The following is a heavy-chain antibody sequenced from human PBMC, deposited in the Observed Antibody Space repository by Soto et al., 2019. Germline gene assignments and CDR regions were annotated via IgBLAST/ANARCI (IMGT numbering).Heavy chain of an antibody. D-gene: IGHD6-13*01. V-gene: IGHV2-5*02. CDR1: GFSLSTSGVG. CDR3: AHSYAYSSSWYYFDY. CDR2: IYWDDDK. Sequence: QITLKESGPTLVKPTQTLTLTCTFSGFSLSTSGVGVGWIRQPPGKALEWLALIYWDDDKRYSPSLKSRLTNTKDPSKNQVVLTMTHMDPVDTATYYCAHSYAYSSSWYYFDYWGQGTLVTVSS. J-gene: IGHJ4*02.